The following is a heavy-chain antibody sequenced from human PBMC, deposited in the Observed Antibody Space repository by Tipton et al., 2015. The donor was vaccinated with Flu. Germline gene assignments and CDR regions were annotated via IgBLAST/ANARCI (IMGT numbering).Heavy chain of an antibody. D-gene: IGHD1-26*01. V-gene: IGHV4-4*07. Sequence: TLSLTCTVSGGSMSSFYWTWIRQPAGKGLEWIGRMYVSGSTKYNPSLKSRVTMSVDTSKNQFSLKLSSVTAADTAVYYCAKSGSYLEYLQHWGQGTLVTVSS. CDR3: AKSGSYLEYLQH. J-gene: IGHJ1*01. CDR2: MYVSGST. CDR1: GGSMSSFY.